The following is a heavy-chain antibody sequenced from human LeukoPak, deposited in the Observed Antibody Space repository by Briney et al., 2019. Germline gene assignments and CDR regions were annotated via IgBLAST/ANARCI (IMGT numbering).Heavy chain of an antibody. CDR3: ARSPDAYSSRWYNFDY. J-gene: IGHJ4*02. CDR1: GASIGSGDHY. V-gene: IGHV4-30-4*01. Sequence: SQTLSLTCSVSGASIGSGDHYWGWIRQPPGKGLEWIGYIYYSGSTYYNPSLKSRVTISVDTSKNQFSLKLISVTAADTAVYYCARSPDAYSSRWYNFDYWGQGTLVTVSS. CDR2: IYYSGST. D-gene: IGHD6-13*01.